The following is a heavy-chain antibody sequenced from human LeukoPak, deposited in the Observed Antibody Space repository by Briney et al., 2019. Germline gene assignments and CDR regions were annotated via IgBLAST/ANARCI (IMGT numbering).Heavy chain of an antibody. J-gene: IGHJ4*02. V-gene: IGHV3-74*01. CDR1: GFTFSSYA. CDR3: ASGRWSDHLDY. CDR2: FKSDGSST. Sequence: GGSLRLSCAASGFTFSSYAMSWVRQAPGKGLVWVSRFKSDGSSTSYADSVKGRFTISRDNAKNTLYLQMNSLRAEDTAVYYCASGRWSDHLDYWGQGTLVTVSS. D-gene: IGHD3-3*01.